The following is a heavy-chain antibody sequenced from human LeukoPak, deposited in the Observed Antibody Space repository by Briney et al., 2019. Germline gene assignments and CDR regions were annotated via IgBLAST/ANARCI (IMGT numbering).Heavy chain of an antibody. CDR2: LSAYNGNT. CDR1: GYTFTSYS. D-gene: IGHD2-15*01. J-gene: IGHJ5*02. CDR3: ARDSRGYCSGGSCPGDP. V-gene: IGHV1-18*01. Sequence: GASVKVSCKASGYTFTSYSIRWVRQAPRQSLDRMAWLSAYNGNTNYAQKLQGRVTMTTDTSTSTAYMELRSLRSDDTAVYYCARDSRGYCSGGSCPGDPWGQGTLVTVSS.